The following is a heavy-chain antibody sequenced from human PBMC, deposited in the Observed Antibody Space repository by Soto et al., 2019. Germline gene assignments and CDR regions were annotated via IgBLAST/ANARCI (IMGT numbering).Heavy chain of an antibody. CDR2: IYYSGNT. Sequence: PSETLSLTCSVSGGTINGYHWSWIRQPPGKGLEWIGYIYYSGNTDYNPSLKSRVTISVDRSKNQFSLKLRSVTAADTAVYYCARDYLYCCGDCYNPYGMDVWGQGTMVTVSS. D-gene: IGHD2-21*02. CDR3: ARDYLYCCGDCYNPYGMDV. J-gene: IGHJ6*02. CDR1: GGTINGYH. V-gene: IGHV4-59*01.